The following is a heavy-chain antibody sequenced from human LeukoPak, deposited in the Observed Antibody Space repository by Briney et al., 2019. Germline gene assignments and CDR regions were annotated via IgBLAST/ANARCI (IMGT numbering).Heavy chain of an antibody. J-gene: IGHJ4*02. CDR3: AREDSYYYGSGSYPFDY. V-gene: IGHV3-21*01. D-gene: IGHD3-10*01. Sequence: GGSLRLSCTTSGFNFRAYWMGWVRQAPGKGLEWVSSISSSSSYIYYADSVKGRFTISRDNAKNSLYLQMNSLRAEDTAVYYCAREDSYYYGSGSYPFDYWGQGTLVTVSS. CDR1: GFNFRAYW. CDR2: ISSSSSYI.